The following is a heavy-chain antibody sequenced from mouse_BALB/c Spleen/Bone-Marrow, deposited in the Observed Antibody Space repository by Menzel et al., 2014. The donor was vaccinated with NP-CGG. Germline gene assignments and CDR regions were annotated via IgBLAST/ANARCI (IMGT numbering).Heavy chain of an antibody. CDR3: ASSTTVVADGYFDV. D-gene: IGHD1-1*01. V-gene: IGHV3-1*02. J-gene: IGHJ1*01. CDR2: IHYSGST. Sequence: VQLQQSGPDLVKPSQSPSLTCTVTGYSITSGYSWHWIRQFPGNKLEWTGYIHYSGSTNYNPSLKSRISITRDTSKNQFFLQLNSVTTEDTATYYCASSTTVVADGYFDVWGAGTTVTVSS. CDR1: GYSITSGYS.